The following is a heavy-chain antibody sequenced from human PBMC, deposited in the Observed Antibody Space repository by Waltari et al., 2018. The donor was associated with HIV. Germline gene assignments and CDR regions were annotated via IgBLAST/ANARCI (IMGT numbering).Heavy chain of an antibody. Sequence: VQLVESGGDVVQHGGSLRLSCVASEFTFNNYAMSWVRQAPGKGLEWVSSISGSGGTTYYADSVKGRFTVSRDNSKNTMYLQMNSLRAGDTAIYYCAKSYGDYLRRYFFDYWGQGTLVTVSS. V-gene: IGHV3-23*04. CDR1: EFTFNNYA. J-gene: IGHJ4*02. CDR3: AKSYGDYLRRYFFDY. CDR2: ISGSGGTT. D-gene: IGHD4-17*01.